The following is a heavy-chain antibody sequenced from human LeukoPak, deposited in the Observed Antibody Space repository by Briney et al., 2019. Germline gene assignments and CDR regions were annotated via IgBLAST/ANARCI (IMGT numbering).Heavy chain of an antibody. V-gene: IGHV1-18*01. Sequence: GASVEVSCKASAYTSPNYGITWVRPAPGRGLEWMGWISTYNGNTQYAQKFQGRVTMTTDTPTKTVYMELSNLRSNDTAVYYCALPAKGAFFYYYMEVWGKGTTVTVSS. CDR3: ALPAKGAFFYYYMEV. D-gene: IGHD2-2*01. CDR1: AYTSPNYG. CDR2: ISTYNGNT. J-gene: IGHJ6*03.